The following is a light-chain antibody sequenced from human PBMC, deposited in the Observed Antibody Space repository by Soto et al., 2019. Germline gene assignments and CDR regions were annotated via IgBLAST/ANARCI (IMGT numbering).Light chain of an antibody. CDR3: LQYYSTPWT. V-gene: IGKV4-1*01. J-gene: IGKJ1*01. CDR1: QSVLYSSNNKNY. Sequence: DIVMTQSPDSLAVSLGERATINCKSSQSVLYSSNNKNYLAWYQQKPGQPPKLLIYWASTRESGVPDRFSGSGSVTDFTLTISSLQAEDVAVYYCLQYYSTPWTFGQGTKVEIK. CDR2: WAS.